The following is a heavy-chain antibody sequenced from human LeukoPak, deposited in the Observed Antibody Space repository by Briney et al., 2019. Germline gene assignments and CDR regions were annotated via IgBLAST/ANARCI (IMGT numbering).Heavy chain of an antibody. J-gene: IGHJ4*02. D-gene: IGHD5-18*01. Sequence: TSETPSLTCTVSGGSISPYYWGWIRQPPGKGLEFIGFMHYSGSANYHPSLKSRVSISLDTSKNQFSLNLSSATAADTAMYFCARGNGEYAYGYYFDYWGQGSLVTVSS. V-gene: IGHV4-59*01. CDR2: MHYSGSA. CDR1: GGSISPYY. CDR3: ARGNGEYAYGYYFDY.